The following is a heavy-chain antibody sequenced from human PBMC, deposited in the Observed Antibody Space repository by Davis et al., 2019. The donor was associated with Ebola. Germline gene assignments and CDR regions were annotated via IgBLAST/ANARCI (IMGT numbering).Heavy chain of an antibody. CDR1: GFTFSSYS. Sequence: GESLKISCAASGFTFSSYSMNWVRQAPGKGLEWVSSISSSSSYIYYADSVKGRFTISRDNAKNSLYLQMNSLRAEDTAVYYCANPSSGWYYFDYWGQGTLVTVSS. CDR2: ISSSSSYI. D-gene: IGHD6-19*01. J-gene: IGHJ4*02. CDR3: ANPSSGWYYFDY. V-gene: IGHV3-21*01.